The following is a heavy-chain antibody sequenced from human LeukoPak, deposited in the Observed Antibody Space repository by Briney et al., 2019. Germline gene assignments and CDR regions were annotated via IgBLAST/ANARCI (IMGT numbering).Heavy chain of an antibody. V-gene: IGHV4-34*01. Sequence: SETPSLTCAVYGGSFSGYYWSWIRQPPGKGLEWIGEINHSGSTNYNPSLKSRVTISVDTSKNQFSLKLSSVTAADTAVYYCARGRYYGSGSYSRGRWFDPWGQGTLVTVSS. J-gene: IGHJ5*02. CDR3: ARGRYYGSGSYSRGRWFDP. CDR2: INHSGST. CDR1: GGSFSGYY. D-gene: IGHD3-10*01.